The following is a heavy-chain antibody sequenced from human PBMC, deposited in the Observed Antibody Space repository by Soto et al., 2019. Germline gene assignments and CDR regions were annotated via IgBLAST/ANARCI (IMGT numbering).Heavy chain of an antibody. CDR3: ARVVVAGSIAARPGYFDY. D-gene: IGHD6-6*01. V-gene: IGHV3-72*01. CDR1: GFTFSDHY. J-gene: IGHJ4*02. Sequence: EVQLVESGGGLVQPGGSLRLSCAASGFTFSDHYMDWVRQAPGKGLEWVGRTRNKANSYTTEYAASVKGRFTISRDDSKNSLYLQMNSLKTEDTAVYYCARVVVAGSIAARPGYFDYWGQGTLVTVSS. CDR2: TRNKANSYTT.